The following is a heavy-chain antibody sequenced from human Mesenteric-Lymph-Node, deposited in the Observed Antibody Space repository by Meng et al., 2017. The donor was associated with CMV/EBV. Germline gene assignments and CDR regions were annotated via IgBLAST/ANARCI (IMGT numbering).Heavy chain of an antibody. CDR3: AREIYYNDSRGPDY. D-gene: IGHD3-22*01. V-gene: IGHV1-18*01. CDR1: GFTFTSFG. Sequence: VQLVQSGPEVKRPGASVKVSCRTSGFTFTSFGFTWVRQAPGQGLEWMGWLSSYNGNTNYAQKFQDRVTMTADKSTNTAYMELRNLRSDDTAMYYFAREIYYNDSRGPDYWGQGTLVTVSS. J-gene: IGHJ4*02. CDR2: LSSYNGNT.